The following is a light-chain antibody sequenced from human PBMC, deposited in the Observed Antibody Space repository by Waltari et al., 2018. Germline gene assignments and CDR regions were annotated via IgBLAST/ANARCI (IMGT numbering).Light chain of an antibody. CDR3: SSSTGRTARL. J-gene: IGLJ2*01. CDR1: SSDIGSYNS. Sequence: QSALTQPASLSGSPGQSITISCTGTSSDIGSYNSVSWYQQHPGEAPKLMIYDVSVRRSGVSNRVSGSKSGNTASLTISGLQAEDEADYYCSSSTGRTARLFGGGTKLTVL. V-gene: IGLV2-14*03. CDR2: DVS.